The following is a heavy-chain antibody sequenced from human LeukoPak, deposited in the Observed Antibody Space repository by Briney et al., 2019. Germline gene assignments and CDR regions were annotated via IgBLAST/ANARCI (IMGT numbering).Heavy chain of an antibody. CDR3: ARRGIQLWYPHYYYYMDV. Sequence: ASETLSLTRAVYGGSFSGYYWSWIRQPPGKGLEWIGEINHSGSTNYNPSLKSRVTISVDTSKNQFSLKLSSVTAADTAVYYCARRGIQLWYPHYYYYMDVWGKGTTVTISS. D-gene: IGHD5-18*01. CDR1: GGSFSGYY. CDR2: INHSGST. J-gene: IGHJ6*03. V-gene: IGHV4-34*01.